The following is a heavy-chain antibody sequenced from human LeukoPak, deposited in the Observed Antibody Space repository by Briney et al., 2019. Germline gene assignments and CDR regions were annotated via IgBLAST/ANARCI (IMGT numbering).Heavy chain of an antibody. Sequence: ASVKVSCKASGGTFSSYAISWVRQAPGQGLEWMGGINPIFGTANYAQKFQGRVTITADESTGTAYMELSSLRSEDTAVYYCARDSSRFLVWFGEPLGYWGQGTLVTVSS. J-gene: IGHJ4*02. CDR2: INPIFGTA. D-gene: IGHD3-10*01. V-gene: IGHV1-69*01. CDR1: GGTFSSYA. CDR3: ARDSSRFLVWFGEPLGY.